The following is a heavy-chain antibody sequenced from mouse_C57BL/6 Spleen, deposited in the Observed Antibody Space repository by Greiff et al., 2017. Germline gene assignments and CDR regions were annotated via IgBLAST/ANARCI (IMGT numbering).Heavy chain of an antibody. D-gene: IGHD1-1*01. CDR3: ARDETVNAMDY. Sequence: EVQLQHSGPCLVKPSQSLSLTCSVTGYSITSGYYWNWIRQFPGNKLEWMGYISYDGSNNYNPSLKNRISITRDTSKNQFFLKLNSVTTEDTATYYCARDETVNAMDYWGQGTSVTVSS. CDR2: ISYDGSN. J-gene: IGHJ4*01. CDR1: GYSITSGYY. V-gene: IGHV3-6*01.